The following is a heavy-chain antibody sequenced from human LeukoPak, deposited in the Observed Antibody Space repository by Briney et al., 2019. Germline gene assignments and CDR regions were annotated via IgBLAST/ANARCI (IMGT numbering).Heavy chain of an antibody. CDR1: GFTFSSYG. Sequence: GRSLRLSCAASGFTFSSYGMHWVRQAPGKGLEWVAVISYDGKNMYYADSVKGRFTISRDNSQNTLYLQMNSLRVEDTGVYYCASYDILTGYHSPFGYWGQGSLVTVSS. V-gene: IGHV3-30*03. CDR2: ISYDGKNM. D-gene: IGHD3-9*01. CDR3: ASYDILTGYHSPFGY. J-gene: IGHJ4*02.